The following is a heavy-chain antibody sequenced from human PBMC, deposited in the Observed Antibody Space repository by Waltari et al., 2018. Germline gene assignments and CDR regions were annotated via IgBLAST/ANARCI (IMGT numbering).Heavy chain of an antibody. D-gene: IGHD3-10*01. CDR3: ARGITYYYGSGSPGYYYYMDV. J-gene: IGHJ6*03. CDR1: GGSISSYY. Sequence: QVQLQESGPGLVKPSETLSLTCTVSGGSISSYYWSWIRQPPGKGLEWIGYIYYSGSTNYHPSLKSRVTISVDTSKNQFSLKLSSVTAADTAVYYCARGITYYYGSGSPGYYYYMDVWGKGTTVTVSS. V-gene: IGHV4-59*01. CDR2: IYYSGST.